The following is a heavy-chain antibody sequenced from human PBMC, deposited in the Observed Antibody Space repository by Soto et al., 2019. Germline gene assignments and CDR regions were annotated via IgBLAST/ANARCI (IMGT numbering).Heavy chain of an antibody. J-gene: IGHJ3*02. CDR1: GDSVSSNSAA. V-gene: IGHV6-1*01. CDR3: ARSPLLTGDHAFEI. D-gene: IGHD7-27*01. Sequence: SPTLSLTCAISGDSVSSNSAAWNWIRQSPSRGLEWLGRTYYRSKWYNDYAVSVKSRITINPDTSKNQFSLQLNSVTPEDTAVYYCARSPLLTGDHAFEIWGQGTMVTVSS. CDR2: TYYRSKWYN.